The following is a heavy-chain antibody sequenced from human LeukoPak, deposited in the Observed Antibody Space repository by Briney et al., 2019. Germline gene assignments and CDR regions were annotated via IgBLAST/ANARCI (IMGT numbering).Heavy chain of an antibody. CDR3: ARVRHSTASGVDY. V-gene: IGHV5-51*01. CDR1: GYSFTTYW. Sequence: GESLKISCQGSGYSFTTYWIGWVRQMPGKGLEWMGIIFPGDSDTRYSPSFQGHITISADKSISTAYVQWNSLKASDTAMYYCARVRHSTASGVDYWGQGTLVTVSS. J-gene: IGHJ4*02. D-gene: IGHD6-6*01. CDR2: IFPGDSDT.